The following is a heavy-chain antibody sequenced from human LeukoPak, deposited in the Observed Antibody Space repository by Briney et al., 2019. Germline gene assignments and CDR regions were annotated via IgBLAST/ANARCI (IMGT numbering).Heavy chain of an antibody. D-gene: IGHD6-19*01. CDR3: VRSSGWPGY. CDR1: GFTFSSYW. V-gene: IGHV3-74*01. CDR2: INNDGSGT. Sequence: GGSLRLSCAASGFTFSSYWMYWVRQPPGKGLVCVSRINNDGSGTTYADSVKGRFTISRDNAKNTLYLQVNSLRVEDTAVYYCVRSSGWPGYWGQGTMVTVSS. J-gene: IGHJ4*02.